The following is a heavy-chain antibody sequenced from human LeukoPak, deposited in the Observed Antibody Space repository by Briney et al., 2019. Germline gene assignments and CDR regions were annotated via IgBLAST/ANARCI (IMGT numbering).Heavy chain of an antibody. Sequence: SETLSLTCGVDGGSFTTSYWSWIRQSPGKGLEWIGEVHHAGDTNYNPSFKSRVTISLDIYKAQFSLTLKSVTVADTAVYYCARVTGGGNVAYWYFDLWGRGTLVTVSS. J-gene: IGHJ2*01. D-gene: IGHD4-23*01. CDR2: VHHAGDT. CDR3: ARVTGGGNVAYWYFDL. V-gene: IGHV4-34*01. CDR1: GGSFTTSY.